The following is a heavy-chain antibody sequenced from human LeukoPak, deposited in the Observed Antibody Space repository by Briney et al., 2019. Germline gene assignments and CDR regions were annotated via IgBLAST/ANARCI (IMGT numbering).Heavy chain of an antibody. D-gene: IGHD5-12*01. CDR1: GYTFTSYG. CDR3: ARADSGYDHVYYYYGMDV. J-gene: IGHJ6*04. V-gene: IGHV1-18*04. Sequence: ASVKVSCKASGYTFTSYGISWVRQAPGQGLEWMGWISAYNGNTNYAQKLQGRVTMTTDTSTSTAYMELRSLRSDDTAVYYCARADSGYDHVYYYYGMDVWGKGTTVTVSS. CDR2: ISAYNGNT.